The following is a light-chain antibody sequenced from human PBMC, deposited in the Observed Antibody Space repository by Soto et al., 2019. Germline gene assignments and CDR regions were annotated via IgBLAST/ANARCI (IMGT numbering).Light chain of an antibody. J-gene: IGLJ1*01. CDR3: SSYTGTNNNV. Sequence: QSALTQPPSASGSPGQSVTIYCTGTSSDVGGYNFVSWYQQHPGKAPKLIIYEVTKRPSGVPDRFSGSKSGNTASLTVSGLQAEDEADYYYSSYTGTNNNVFGTGTKLTVL. CDR1: SSDVGGYNF. V-gene: IGLV2-8*01. CDR2: EVT.